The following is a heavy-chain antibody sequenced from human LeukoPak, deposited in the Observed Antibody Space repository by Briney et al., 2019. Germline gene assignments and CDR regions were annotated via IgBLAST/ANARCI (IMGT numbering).Heavy chain of an antibody. CDR1: GFSFSSCG. D-gene: IGHD3-22*01. V-gene: IGHV3-30*18. CDR3: VKAGYYDSSGYYYYLDY. CDR2: IAKDGTDI. Sequence: GRFLRLSCAASGFSFSSCGMHWVRQTPDKGLEWVAAIAKDGTDIHYVDSVKGRFTISRDNSRNTLYLQMFSLSTEDTAVYYCVKAGYYDSSGYYYYLDYWGQGTLVSVSS. J-gene: IGHJ4*02.